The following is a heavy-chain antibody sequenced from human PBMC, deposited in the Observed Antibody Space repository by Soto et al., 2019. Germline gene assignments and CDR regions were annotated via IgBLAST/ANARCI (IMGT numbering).Heavy chain of an antibody. Sequence: LGTLSLTSSVYGGSVSGYYWSWMLQRTGKGLEWIGEINHSGITNYNPSLKSRGTISVDTSKNQFSLKLGAVTAADTAVYYCASAEVLQLWLRVGWCVPWGQGPLVTAS. CDR3: ASAEVLQLWLRVGWCVP. CDR1: GGSVSGYY. CDR2: INHSGIT. J-gene: IGHJ5*02. V-gene: IGHV4-34*01. D-gene: IGHD5-18*01.